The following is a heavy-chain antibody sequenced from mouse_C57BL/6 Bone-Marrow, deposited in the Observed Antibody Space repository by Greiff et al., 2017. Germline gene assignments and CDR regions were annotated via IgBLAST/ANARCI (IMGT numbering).Heavy chain of an antibody. CDR2: IRSKSNNYAT. CDR3: VRGFYYGSKEDWFAY. J-gene: IGHJ3*01. Sequence: KGLEWVARIRSKSNNYATYYADSVKDRFTISRDDSESMLYLQMNNLKTEDTAMYYCVRGFYYGSKEDWFAYWGQGTLVTVSA. V-gene: IGHV10-1*01. D-gene: IGHD1-1*01.